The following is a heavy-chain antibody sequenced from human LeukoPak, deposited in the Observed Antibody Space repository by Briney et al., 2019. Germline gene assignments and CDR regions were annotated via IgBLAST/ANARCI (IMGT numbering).Heavy chain of an antibody. CDR1: GFTFSTNY. V-gene: IGHV3-21*01. J-gene: IGHJ4*02. CDR2: ISSSSSYI. Sequence: GGSLRLSCAASGFTFSTNYMNWVRQAPGKGLEWVSSISSSSSYIYYADSVKGRFTISRDNAKNSLYLQMNSLRAEDTAVYYCARGDSSSWFMVPTDYWGQGTLVTVSS. CDR3: ARGDSSSWFMVPTDY. D-gene: IGHD6-13*01.